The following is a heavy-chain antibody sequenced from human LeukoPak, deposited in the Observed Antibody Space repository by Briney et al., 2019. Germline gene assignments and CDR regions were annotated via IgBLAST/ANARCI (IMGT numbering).Heavy chain of an antibody. Sequence: GGSLRLSCAASGFTFSSYEMNWVRQAPGKGLEWVSYISSSGSTIYYADSVKGRFTISRDNAKNSLYLQMNSLRAEDTAVYYCARNYDSSGYYYWGFDYWGQGTLVTVSS. J-gene: IGHJ4*02. CDR1: GFTFSSYE. CDR3: ARNYDSSGYYYWGFDY. CDR2: ISSSGSTI. V-gene: IGHV3-48*03. D-gene: IGHD3-22*01.